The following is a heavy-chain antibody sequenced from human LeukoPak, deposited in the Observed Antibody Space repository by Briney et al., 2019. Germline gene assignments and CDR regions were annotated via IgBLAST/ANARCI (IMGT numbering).Heavy chain of an antibody. CDR2: ISGSGGST. Sequence: GGSLRLSCAASGFTFSSYAMSWVRQAPGKGLEWVSAISGSGGSTYYADSVKGRFTISRDNSKNTLYLQMNSLRAEDTAVYYCAKAGGYYGSGSYSAPDYWGQGTLVTVSS. J-gene: IGHJ4*02. V-gene: IGHV3-23*01. CDR1: GFTFSSYA. CDR3: AKAGGYYGSGSYSAPDY. D-gene: IGHD3-10*01.